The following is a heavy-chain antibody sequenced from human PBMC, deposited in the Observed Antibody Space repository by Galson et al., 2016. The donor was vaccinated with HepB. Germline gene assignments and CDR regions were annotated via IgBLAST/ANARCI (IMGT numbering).Heavy chain of an antibody. J-gene: IGHJ6*02. Sequence: RQAPGQGLEWMGQIVPMFGTANYAQKFQGRVMITADESTSTAYMELTSLRSEDTAVYYCARPLSGTGAYGMDVWGQGTTVTVSS. CDR3: ARPLSGTGAYGMDV. D-gene: IGHD1-20*01. V-gene: IGHV1-69*01. CDR2: IVPMFGTA.